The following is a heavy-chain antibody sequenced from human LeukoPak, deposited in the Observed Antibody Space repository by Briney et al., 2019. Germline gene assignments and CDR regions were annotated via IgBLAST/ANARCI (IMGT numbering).Heavy chain of an antibody. D-gene: IGHD1-26*01. V-gene: IGHV3-21*01. CDR2: ISSSSSYI. CDR1: GFTFSSYA. J-gene: IGHJ3*02. CDR3: AREDSGSFDAFDI. Sequence: GGSLRLSCAASGFTFSSYAMSWVRQAPGKGLEWVSSISSSSSYIYYADSVKGRFTISRDNAKNSLYLQMNSLRAEDTAVYYCAREDSGSFDAFDIWGQGTMVTVSS.